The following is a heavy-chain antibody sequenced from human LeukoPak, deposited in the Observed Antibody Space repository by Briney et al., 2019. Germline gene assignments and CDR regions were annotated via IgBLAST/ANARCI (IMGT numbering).Heavy chain of an antibody. D-gene: IGHD6-19*01. CDR3: ARVSVDSGWYSFDY. J-gene: IGHJ4*02. CDR2: INSDGSST. V-gene: IGHV3-74*01. CDR1: GFTFSSYW. Sequence: GGSLRLSCAASGFTFSSYWMHWVRQAPGKGLVWVSRINSDGSSTSYADSVRGRFTISRDNAKNTLYLQMNSLRAEDTAVYYCARVSVDSGWYSFDYWGQGTLVTVSS.